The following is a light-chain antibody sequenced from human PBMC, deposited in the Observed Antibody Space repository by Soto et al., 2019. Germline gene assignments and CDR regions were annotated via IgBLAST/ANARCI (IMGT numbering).Light chain of an antibody. V-gene: IGLV2-14*01. J-gene: IGLJ1*01. CDR3: TSYTTSSTYV. CDR1: SSDVGGYDY. CDR2: EVS. Sequence: QSVLTQPASVSGSPGQSITISCSGTSSDVGGYDYVSWYQQHPGKAPKLMIYEVSNRPSGVSGRFSGSRSGNTAYLTVSGLRAEDEADYYCTSYTTSSTYVFGPGTKVTV.